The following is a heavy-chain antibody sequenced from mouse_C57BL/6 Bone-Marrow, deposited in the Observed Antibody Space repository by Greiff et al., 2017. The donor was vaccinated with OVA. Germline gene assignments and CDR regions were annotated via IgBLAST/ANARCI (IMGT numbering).Heavy chain of an antibody. V-gene: IGHV1-15*01. CDR1: GYTFTDYE. D-gene: IGHD2-3*01. CDR3: TPIYDGYPYAMDY. J-gene: IGHJ4*01. CDR2: IDPETGGT. Sequence: VQLVESGAELVRPGASVTLSCKASGYTFTDYEMHWVKQTPVHGLEWIGAIDPETGGTVYNQKFKGKAILTADKSSSTAYMELRSLTSEDSAVYYCTPIYDGYPYAMDYWGQGTSVTVSS.